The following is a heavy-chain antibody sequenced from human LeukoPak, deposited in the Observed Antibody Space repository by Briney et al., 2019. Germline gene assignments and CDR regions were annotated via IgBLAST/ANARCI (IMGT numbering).Heavy chain of an antibody. Sequence: ASVKVSCKASGYTFTGYYMHWVRQAPGQGLEWMGRINPNSGGTNYAQKFQGRVTMTRDTSISTAYMELSRLRSDDTAVYYCARVDIVVVPAAHFDYWGQGTLVTVPS. D-gene: IGHD2-2*03. CDR2: INPNSGGT. V-gene: IGHV1-2*06. J-gene: IGHJ4*02. CDR1: GYTFTGYY. CDR3: ARVDIVVVPAAHFDY.